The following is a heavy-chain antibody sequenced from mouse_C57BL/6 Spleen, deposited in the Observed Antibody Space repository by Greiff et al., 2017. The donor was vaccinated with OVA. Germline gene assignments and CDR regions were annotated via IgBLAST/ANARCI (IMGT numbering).Heavy chain of an antibody. Sequence: EVKLQESGPGLVKPSQSLSLTCSVTGYSITSGYYWNWIRQFPGNKLEWMGYISYDGSNNYNPSLKNRISITRDTSKNQFFLKLNSVTTEDTATYYCARGYSNYVFDYWGQGTTLTVSS. CDR3: ARGYSNYVFDY. V-gene: IGHV3-6*01. CDR1: GYSITSGYY. D-gene: IGHD2-5*01. CDR2: ISYDGSN. J-gene: IGHJ2*01.